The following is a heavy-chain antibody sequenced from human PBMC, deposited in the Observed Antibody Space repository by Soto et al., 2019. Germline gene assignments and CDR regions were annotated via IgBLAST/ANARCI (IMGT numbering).Heavy chain of an antibody. CDR3: TTLNQLEQTDY. J-gene: IGHJ4*02. D-gene: IGHD1-1*01. CDR2: IKSKTDGGTT. CDR1: GFTFSNAW. Sequence: EVQLVESGGGLVKPGGSLRLSCAASGFTFSNAWMNWVRQAPGKGLEWVGRIKSKTDGGTTDYAAPVKGRFTISREDSKNRLDLQMNSLKTEDTAVYYCTTLNQLEQTDYWGRGTLVSVSS. V-gene: IGHV3-15*07.